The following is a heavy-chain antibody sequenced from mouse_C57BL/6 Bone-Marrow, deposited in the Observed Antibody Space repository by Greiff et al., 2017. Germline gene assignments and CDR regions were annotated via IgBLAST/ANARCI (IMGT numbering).Heavy chain of an antibody. J-gene: IGHJ4*01. V-gene: IGHV1-55*01. Sequence: QVQLQQPGAELVKPGASVSMSCKASGYTFTSYWLTWVKPRPGQGLEWIGDLYPGSGSTNYNEKFKSKATLPVDTSSSTAYMQLSSLTSEDTAVYYCYCYYYAMDYWGQGTSVTVSS. D-gene: IGHD2-1*01. CDR1: GYTFTSYW. CDR3: YCYYYAMDY. CDR2: LYPGSGST.